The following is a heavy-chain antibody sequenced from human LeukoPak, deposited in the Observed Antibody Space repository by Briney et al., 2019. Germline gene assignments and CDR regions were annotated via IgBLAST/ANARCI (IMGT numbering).Heavy chain of an antibody. J-gene: IGHJ5*02. CDR1: GDSIRNYY. D-gene: IGHD6-6*01. Sequence: SETLSLTCNVSGDSIRNYYWSWIRQTPGKGLEWIGHIYDSGSTNYNPSLKSRVTISVDTSKNQFSLKVSSVTAADTAVYYCARLARGRWFDPWGQGILVTVSS. CDR3: ARLARGRWFDP. V-gene: IGHV4-59*08. CDR2: IYDSGST.